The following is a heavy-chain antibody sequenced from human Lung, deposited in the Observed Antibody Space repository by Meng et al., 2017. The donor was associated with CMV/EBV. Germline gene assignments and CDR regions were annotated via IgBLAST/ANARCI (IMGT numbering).Heavy chain of an antibody. J-gene: IGHJ4*02. CDR2: TYCRSKWYH. D-gene: IGHD4-23*01. CDR1: GDSGSSNGAA. V-gene: IGHV6-1*02. Sequence: VPRRTSGQGLVKPSLPLPVTGAISGDSGSSNGAAWDWVRRAPSRGLEGLVSTYCRSKWYHEYAVSVKSRITISPDTPKNQFSPQLSSMTPEDTAVYYWAGGINGGCGDWGQGTLVTVSS. CDR3: AGGINGGCGD.